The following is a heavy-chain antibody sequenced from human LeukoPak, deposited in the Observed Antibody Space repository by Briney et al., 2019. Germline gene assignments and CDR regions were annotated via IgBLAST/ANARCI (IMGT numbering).Heavy chain of an antibody. CDR3: ARDHDYGPDY. CDR2: IKPDRVVT. CDR1: GFTFSDHY. Sequence: ASLKLCCTTAGFTFSDHYMHWHRQAPGPGHGWRGWIKPDRVVTNYAQKFQGRFTMSRDMSISTVYMELTSLTSEDTGMYCCARDHDYGPDYWGQGTLVTVSA. J-gene: IGHJ4*02. V-gene: IGHV1-2*02. D-gene: IGHD4/OR15-4a*01.